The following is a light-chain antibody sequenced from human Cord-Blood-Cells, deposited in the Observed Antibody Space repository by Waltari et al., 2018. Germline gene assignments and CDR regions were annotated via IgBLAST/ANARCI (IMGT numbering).Light chain of an antibody. CDR3: AAWDDSLSGRV. CDR2: RNN. J-gene: IGLJ3*02. V-gene: IGLV1-47*01. Sequence: QSVLTQPPSASGTPGQRVTISCSGSSSNIGSNYVYWYQQLPGMAPKLLIYRNNPRPSGLPDRFSGSKSGTSASLAISGLRSEDEADYYCAAWDDSLSGRVFGGGTKLTVL. CDR1: SSNIGSNY.